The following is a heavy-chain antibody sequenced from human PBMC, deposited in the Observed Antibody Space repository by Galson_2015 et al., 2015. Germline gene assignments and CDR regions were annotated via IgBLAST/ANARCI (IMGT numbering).Heavy chain of an antibody. D-gene: IGHD6-13*01. CDR1: GYSFASYW. J-gene: IGHJ4*02. Sequence: QSGAEVKKPGESLKISCRGSGYSFASYWIGWVRQMPGKGLEWMGIIYPGDSDTRYSPSFQGQVTISADKSISTAYLQWSSLKASDTAMYYCARPRYSSSWYDGFDYWGQGTLVTVSS. V-gene: IGHV5-51*01. CDR2: IYPGDSDT. CDR3: ARPRYSSSWYDGFDY.